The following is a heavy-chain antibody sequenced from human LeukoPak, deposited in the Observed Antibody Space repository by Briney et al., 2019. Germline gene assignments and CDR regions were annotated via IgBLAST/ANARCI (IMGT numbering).Heavy chain of an antibody. Sequence: ASVKISCKASGYTFSNYDINWVRQATGQGLEWMGWMNPNSGDTGYAQNFQGRVTMTRDTSISTAYMELSSLRSEDTVVYYCARTPRNGYIEGYWGQGTLVTVSS. D-gene: IGHD5-24*01. CDR3: ARTPRNGYIEGY. CDR1: GYTFSNYD. J-gene: IGHJ4*02. V-gene: IGHV1-8*01. CDR2: MNPNSGDT.